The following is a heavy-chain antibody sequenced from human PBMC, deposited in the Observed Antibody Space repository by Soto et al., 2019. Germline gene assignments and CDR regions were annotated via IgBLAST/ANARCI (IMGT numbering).Heavy chain of an antibody. CDR3: ARDRYYYDSSGYRPVYYFDY. D-gene: IGHD3-22*01. CDR2: IIPIFGTA. J-gene: IGHJ4*02. V-gene: IGHV1-69*13. CDR1: GVTFSSYA. Sequence: GASVKVSCKVSGVTFSSYAISWVRQAPGQGLGWMGGIIPIFGTANYAQKFQGRVTITADESTSTAYMELSSLRSEDTAVYYCARDRYYYDSSGYRPVYYFDYWGQGTLVTVSS.